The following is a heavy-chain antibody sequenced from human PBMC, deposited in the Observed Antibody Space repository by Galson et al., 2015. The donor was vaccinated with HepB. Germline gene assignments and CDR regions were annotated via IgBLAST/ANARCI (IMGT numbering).Heavy chain of an antibody. V-gene: IGHV3-23*01. CDR1: GFTFSSYA. J-gene: IGHJ4*02. CDR2: ISGSGGST. D-gene: IGHD3-10*01. CDR3: AKDGGYYGSGSYSGTDY. Sequence: SLRLSCAASGFTFSSYAMSWVRQAPGKGLEWVSAISGSGGSTYYADSVKGRFTISRDNSKNTLYLQMNSLRAEDTAVYYCAKDGGYYGSGSYSGTDYWGQGTLVTVSS.